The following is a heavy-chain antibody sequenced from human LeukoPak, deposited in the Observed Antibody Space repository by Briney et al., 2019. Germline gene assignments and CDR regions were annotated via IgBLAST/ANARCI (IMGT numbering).Heavy chain of an antibody. V-gene: IGHV3-23*01. Sequence: PGGSLRLSCAASGFTFSSYAMTWVRQAPGKGLEWVSAISGSGGSTYYADSVKGRFTTSRDNSKNTLYLQMNSLRAENTAVYYCAKDATYYYGSGSYFGINWFDPWGQGTLVTVSS. CDR1: GFTFSSYA. D-gene: IGHD3-10*01. CDR3: AKDATYYYGSGSYFGINWFDP. CDR2: ISGSGGST. J-gene: IGHJ5*02.